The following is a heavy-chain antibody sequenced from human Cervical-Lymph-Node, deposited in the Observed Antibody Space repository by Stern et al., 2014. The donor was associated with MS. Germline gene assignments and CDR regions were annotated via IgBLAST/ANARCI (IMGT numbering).Heavy chain of an antibody. Sequence: QVQLVESGPGLVKPSQTLSLTCTVSGGSISSGGYYWSWIRPHPGKGLEWLGDLNYRGSTYYNPSLKSRVTISVDTSKNQFSLKLSSVTAADTAVYYCARVSYDFWSGYYAFDYWGQGTLVTVSS. CDR2: LNYRGST. CDR3: ARVSYDFWSGYYAFDY. J-gene: IGHJ4*02. D-gene: IGHD3-3*01. V-gene: IGHV4-31*03. CDR1: GGSISSGGYY.